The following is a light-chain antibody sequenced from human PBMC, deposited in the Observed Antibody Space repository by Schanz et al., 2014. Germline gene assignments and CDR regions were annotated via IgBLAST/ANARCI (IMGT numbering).Light chain of an antibody. J-gene: IGKJ4*01. V-gene: IGKV3-15*01. CDR3: QQYNNWPSLT. CDR2: GAS. CDR1: QSVGSD. Sequence: EIVLTQSPATLSVSPGERATLSCRASQSVGSDLAWYQQKPGQAPRVLIFGASTRATDIPARFSGTGSGTEFTLTISSLQSEDFAVYYCQQYNNWPSLTFGGGTKVEIK.